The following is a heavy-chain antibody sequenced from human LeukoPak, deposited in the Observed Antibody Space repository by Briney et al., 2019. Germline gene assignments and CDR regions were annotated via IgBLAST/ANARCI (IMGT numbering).Heavy chain of an antibody. CDR3: ARERNRGSYCSDY. CDR1: GYTFTGYY. V-gene: IGHV1-46*01. J-gene: IGHJ4*02. CDR2: INPSSAFT. D-gene: IGHD3-16*01. Sequence: ASVKVSCKASGYTFTGYYMHWVRQAPGPGPERVGIINPSSAFTTSSQKFQSRVTMTRDKSTSTVYMDLSSLTSEDTAVYYCARERNRGSYCSDYWGQGTLVTVSS.